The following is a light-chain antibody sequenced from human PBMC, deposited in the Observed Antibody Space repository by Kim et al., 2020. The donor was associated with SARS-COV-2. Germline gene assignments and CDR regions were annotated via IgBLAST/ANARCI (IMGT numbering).Light chain of an antibody. CDR3: QSYDNGNQV. V-gene: IGLV6-57*02. J-gene: IGLJ3*02. CDR2: EDS. CDR1: SGSIARND. Sequence: GKTIASSCTGSSGSIARNDVQWYQQRPGSAPTTVICEDSKRPSGVPDRFSGSIDTASKSASLTISGLRTEDEADYYCQSYDNGNQVFGGGTQLTVL.